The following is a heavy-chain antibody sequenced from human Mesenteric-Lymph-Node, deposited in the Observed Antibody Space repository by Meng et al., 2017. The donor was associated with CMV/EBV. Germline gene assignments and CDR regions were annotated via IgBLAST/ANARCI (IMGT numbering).Heavy chain of an antibody. CDR2: IIPIIGST. V-gene: IGHV1-69*05. Sequence: SVKVSCKASGGTFSSYSISWVRQAPGQGLEWMGGIIPIIGSTNYAQKFQGRVSITTDDSTSTAYMELTSLRSEDTAIYYCARGYSGLPDRIYYGMDVWGRGTTVTVSS. J-gene: IGHJ6*02. D-gene: IGHD2-15*01. CDR1: GGTFSSYS. CDR3: ARGYSGLPDRIYYGMDV.